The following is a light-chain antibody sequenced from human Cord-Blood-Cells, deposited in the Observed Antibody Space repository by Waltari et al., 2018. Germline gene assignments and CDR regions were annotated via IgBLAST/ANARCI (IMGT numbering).Light chain of an antibody. J-gene: IGLJ7*01. Sequence: AVLTPPSSLSASPGASPSRTGTPRTGINARTTRISRYQPKPGSPPLSLLRYKSDSDKQQGSGVPSRFSGSKDASANAGILLISGLQSEDEADYYCMIWYSSAAVFGGGTQLTVL. CDR2: YKSDSDK. CDR1: TGINARTTR. CDR3: MIWYSSAAV. V-gene: IGLV5-45*02.